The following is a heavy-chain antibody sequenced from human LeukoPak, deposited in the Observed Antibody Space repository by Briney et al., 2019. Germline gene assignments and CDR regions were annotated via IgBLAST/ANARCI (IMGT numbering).Heavy chain of an antibody. J-gene: IGHJ4*02. CDR1: EFTFTSYS. CDR2: ISSSSTYI. Sequence: KTGGSLRLSCAASEFTFTSYSMNWVRQAPGKGLEWVASISSSSTYIYYADSVKGRFTISRDNSENTLYLQMNSLRDEDTAVYYCARDCWLWGQGTLVTVSS. D-gene: IGHD5-12*01. V-gene: IGHV3-21*01. CDR3: ARDCWL.